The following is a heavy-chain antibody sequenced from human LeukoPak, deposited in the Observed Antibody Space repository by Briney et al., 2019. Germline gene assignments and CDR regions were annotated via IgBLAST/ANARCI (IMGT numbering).Heavy chain of an antibody. D-gene: IGHD2-2*01. CDR2: ISYGAST. J-gene: IGHJ4*02. V-gene: IGHV4-39*01. CDR1: GDSMSTSSYY. Sequence: LQTLSLTCNVSGDSMSTSSYYWGWIRQPPGKGLEWIGSISYGASTYYNPSLNSRVTMSVDTPKNQFSLTVSSVTASDAAVYYCVGHIAASRYCSRSTCYSADHWSQGTLVSASS. CDR3: VGHIAASRYCSRSTCYSADH.